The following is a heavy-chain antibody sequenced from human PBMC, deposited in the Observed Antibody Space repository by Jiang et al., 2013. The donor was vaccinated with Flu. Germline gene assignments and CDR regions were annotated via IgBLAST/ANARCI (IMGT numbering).Heavy chain of an antibody. Sequence: GPGLVKPSETLSLNCAVSGASISGSYWAWIRQSAGKGLEWIGRVEDRGNTNYNPSLKSRLTISINTSKNQFSLKLNSVTAADTAIYYCAREAPLNWFDPWGQGTLVTVSS. CDR2: VEDRGNT. CDR1: GASISGSY. CDR3: AREAPLNWFDP. J-gene: IGHJ5*02. V-gene: IGHV4-4*07.